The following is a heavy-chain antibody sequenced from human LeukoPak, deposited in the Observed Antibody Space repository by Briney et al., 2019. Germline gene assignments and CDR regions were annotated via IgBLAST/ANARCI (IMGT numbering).Heavy chain of an antibody. Sequence: SETLSLTSTVSAGSLSSYYWSWIRQPPGKGLEWIGYIYYSGSTNYNTSLQSRVTISVDTSKNQFSLKLSSVTAADTAVYYCAREFKSSGAYYFDYWGQGTLVTVSS. CDR2: IYYSGST. D-gene: IGHD3-22*01. CDR1: AGSLSSYY. V-gene: IGHV4-59*01. J-gene: IGHJ4*02. CDR3: AREFKSSGAYYFDY.